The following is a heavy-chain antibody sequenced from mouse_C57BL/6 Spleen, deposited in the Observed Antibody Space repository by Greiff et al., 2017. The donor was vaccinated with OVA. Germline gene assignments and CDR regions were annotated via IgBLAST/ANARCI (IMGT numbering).Heavy chain of an antibody. CDR3: AREGFGAMDY. V-gene: IGHV1-52*01. CDR2: IDPSDSET. CDR1: GYTFTSYW. J-gene: IGHJ4*01. D-gene: IGHD3-1*01. Sequence: QVQLQQPGAELVRPGSSVKLSCKASGYTFTSYWMHWVKQRPIQGLEWIGNIDPSDSETHYNQKFKDKATLTVYKSSSTAYMQRSSLTSDDSAVYYCAREGFGAMDYWGQGTSVTVSS.